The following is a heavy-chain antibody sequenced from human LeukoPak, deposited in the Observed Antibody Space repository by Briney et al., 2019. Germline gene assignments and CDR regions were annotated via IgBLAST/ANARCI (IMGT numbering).Heavy chain of an antibody. CDR1: GYTFTGYF. CDR3: SRHYRGRWQQLFDY. CDR2: INANTGDT. Sequence: ASVKVSCKASGYTFTGYFMRWVRQAPGQGLEWMGWINANTGDTNYAQQLQGRVTMTRDTSVTTVYMELSSLRTDDTALYYCSRHYRGRWQQLFDYWGQGTLVTVSS. J-gene: IGHJ4*02. V-gene: IGHV1-2*02. D-gene: IGHD5-24*01.